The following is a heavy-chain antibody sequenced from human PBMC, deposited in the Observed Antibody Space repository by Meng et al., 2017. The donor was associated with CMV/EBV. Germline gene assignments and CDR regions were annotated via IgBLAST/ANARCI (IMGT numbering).Heavy chain of an antibody. Sequence: GGSLRPSCVAAGSTFDAYGMSWVRQAPGEGRDWVSGINWNGGSTGYADSVKGRFTISRDNAKNSLYLQMNSLRAEDTALYYCARGMVRGGHTTSFDYWGQGTLVTVSS. CDR1: GSTFDAYG. V-gene: IGHV3-20*04. J-gene: IGHJ4*02. CDR3: ARGMVRGGHTTSFDY. CDR2: INWNGGST. D-gene: IGHD3-10*01.